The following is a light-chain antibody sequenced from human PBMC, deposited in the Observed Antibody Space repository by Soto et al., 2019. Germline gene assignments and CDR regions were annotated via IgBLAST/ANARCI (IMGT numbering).Light chain of an antibody. Sequence: AIQMTQSPSSLSASVGCIVTITFRSSQGIINDLGWYQQKPGKAPKLLIYGTSSLQSGVPLRFSGSGSVTDSTLAISSLQPDDFATYYCQQYNSYSPKTFGQGTKVDIK. J-gene: IGKJ1*01. V-gene: IGKV1-6*02. CDR2: GTS. CDR1: QGIIND. CDR3: QQYNSYSPKT.